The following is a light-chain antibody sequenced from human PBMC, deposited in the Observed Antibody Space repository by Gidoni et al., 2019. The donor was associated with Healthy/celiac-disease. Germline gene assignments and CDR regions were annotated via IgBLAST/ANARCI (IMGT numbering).Light chain of an antibody. J-gene: IGLJ1*01. CDR1: SSDVGGYNY. CDR3: SSYTSSTGV. Sequence: QSALTQPASVSGSPGQSITISCTGTSSDVGGYNYVSWYQQHPGKAPKLMIYEVSHRPSGVSNRFSGSKSGNTASLTISGLQAEDEADYYCSSYTSSTGVFGTGTKVTVL. V-gene: IGLV2-14*01. CDR2: EVS.